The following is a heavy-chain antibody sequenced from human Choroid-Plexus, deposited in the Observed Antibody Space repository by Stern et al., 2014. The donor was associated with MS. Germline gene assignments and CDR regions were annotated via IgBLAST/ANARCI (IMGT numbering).Heavy chain of an antibody. V-gene: IGHV3-30*18. J-gene: IGHJ4*02. CDR2: ISYDGSDK. CDR1: GFTFSNFG. D-gene: IGHD2-15*01. Sequence: QDQLVQSGVGVAQPGRPLILSCAASGFTFSNFGMHWVRQAPGKGLEWVALISYDGSDKYYADSVKGRFTIFRDNSKNPLYMHMNSLRAEDTAVYYCAKDRQWSTYFFDYWGQGSLVTVSS. CDR3: AKDRQWSTYFFDY.